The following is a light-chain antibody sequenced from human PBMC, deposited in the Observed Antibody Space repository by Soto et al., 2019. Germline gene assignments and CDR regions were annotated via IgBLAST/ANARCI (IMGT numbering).Light chain of an antibody. J-gene: IGLJ2*01. CDR1: SNDVGGYNY. Sequence: QSVLTQPASVSGSPGQSITISCTGTSNDVGGYNYVSWFQQHPGKAPKVVIYDVSNRPSGVSNRFSGSKSGNTASLTISGLEAEDEADYYCSSYTTSNIVSFGGGTKLTVL. CDR2: DVS. V-gene: IGLV2-14*01. CDR3: SSYTTSNIVS.